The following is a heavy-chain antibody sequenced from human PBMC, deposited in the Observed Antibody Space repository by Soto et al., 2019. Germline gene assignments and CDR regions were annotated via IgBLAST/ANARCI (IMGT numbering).Heavy chain of an antibody. CDR1: GGSFSGYY. CDR2: INHSGST. V-gene: IGHV4-34*01. D-gene: IGHD2-2*01. Sequence: SETLSLTCAVYGGSFSGYYWSWVRQPPGKGLEWIGEINHSGSTNYNPSLKSRVTISVDTSKNQFSLKLSSVTAADTAVYYCARGVVVVPAAIYGMDVWGQGTTVTVSS. CDR3: ARGVVVVPAAIYGMDV. J-gene: IGHJ6*02.